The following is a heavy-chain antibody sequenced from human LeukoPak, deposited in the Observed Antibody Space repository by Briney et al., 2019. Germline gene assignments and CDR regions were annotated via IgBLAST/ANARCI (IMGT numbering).Heavy chain of an antibody. CDR1: GFIFSSYA. CDR2: ISGSGECT. Sequence: GGSLRLSCAASGFIFSSYAMNWVRQAPGKGLEWVSTISGSGECTYDADSVKGRFTISRDNSKNTVYLQLYSLRAEDTAVYYCSKSTAAYGSAFDYWGQGTLVTVSS. J-gene: IGHJ4*02. D-gene: IGHD3-10*01. CDR3: SKSTAAYGSAFDY. V-gene: IGHV3-23*01.